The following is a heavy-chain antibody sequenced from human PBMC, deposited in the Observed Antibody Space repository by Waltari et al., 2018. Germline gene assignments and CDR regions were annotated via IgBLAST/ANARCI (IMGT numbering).Heavy chain of an antibody. CDR2: INHSGST. Sequence: QVQLQQWGAGLLKPSETLSLTCAVYGGSFSGYYWSWIRQPPGQGLEWIGEINHSGSTNDNPALKSRVTISVDTSKNQFALKLSSVTAADTAVYYCASKVRGRWLQFNDWGQGTLVTVSS. CDR1: GGSFSGYY. J-gene: IGHJ4*02. CDR3: ASKVRGRWLQFND. D-gene: IGHD5-12*01. V-gene: IGHV4-34*01.